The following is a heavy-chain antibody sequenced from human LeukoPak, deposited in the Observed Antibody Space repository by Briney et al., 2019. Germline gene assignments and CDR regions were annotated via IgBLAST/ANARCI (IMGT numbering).Heavy chain of an antibody. J-gene: IGHJ5*02. Sequence: SVKVSRKTSGGTFNNSAISWERQAPGQGLEWLGGIMPLFGTAGYAQKFQGRVTITKDESTRTVYLELTSLTSDDTAVYYCARDVHGDYGSGWFDPWGQGTLVSVSS. D-gene: IGHD4-17*01. CDR1: GGTFNNSA. CDR3: ARDVHGDYGSGWFDP. CDR2: IMPLFGTA. V-gene: IGHV1-69*05.